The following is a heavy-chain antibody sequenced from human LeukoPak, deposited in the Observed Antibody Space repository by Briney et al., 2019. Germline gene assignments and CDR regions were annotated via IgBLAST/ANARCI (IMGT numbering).Heavy chain of an antibody. V-gene: IGHV3-49*04. CDR3: TRDSRRGTVTIDY. CDR1: GFTFCDHA. Sequence: GGSLRLSCTASGFTFCDHAMSWVRQAPGKGLEWVGFIRSKAYGGTTEYAASVKGRFTISRDDSKSIAYLQMNSLKTEDTAVYYCTRDSRRGTVTIDYWGQGTLVTVSS. D-gene: IGHD4-17*01. CDR2: IRSKAYGGTT. J-gene: IGHJ4*02.